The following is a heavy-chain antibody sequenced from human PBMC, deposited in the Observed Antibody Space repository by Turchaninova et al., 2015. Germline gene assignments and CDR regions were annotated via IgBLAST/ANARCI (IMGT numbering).Heavy chain of an antibody. Sequence: QVQLVQSGAEVKQPGSSVKVSCKASGGTFSSYAISWVRQAPGQGLVWMGGIIPSFCTANYAQKFQGRGTSTAGESTSTAYMELSSLRSEDTAVYDCARDSGGSYYYYYGMDVWGQGTTVTVSS. CDR3: ARDSGGSYYYYYGMDV. CDR2: IIPSFCTA. V-gene: IGHV1-69*01. D-gene: IGHD2-15*01. J-gene: IGHJ6*02. CDR1: GGTFSSYA.